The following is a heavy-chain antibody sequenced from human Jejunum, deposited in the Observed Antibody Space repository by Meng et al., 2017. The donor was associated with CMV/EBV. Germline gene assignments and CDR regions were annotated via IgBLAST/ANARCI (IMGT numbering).Heavy chain of an antibody. CDR1: SSHS. CDR2: ITGSVGNT. V-gene: IGHV3-23*01. J-gene: IGHJ3*01. Sequence: SSHSMSWVRQAPGEGMKWVASITGSVGNTYYADSVKGRFTISRDNSKNTLYLQMNSLSADDTAVYYCANSVRSMDQLLIPPAFDAWGQGTMVTVS. D-gene: IGHD2-2*01. CDR3: ANSVRSMDQLLIPPAFDA.